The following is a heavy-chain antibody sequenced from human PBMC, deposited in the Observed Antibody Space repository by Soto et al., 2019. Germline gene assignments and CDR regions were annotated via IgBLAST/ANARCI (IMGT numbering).Heavy chain of an antibody. CDR2: IYYSGST. D-gene: IGHD3-22*01. CDR1: GGSISSGDYY. V-gene: IGHV4-30-4*01. J-gene: IGHJ3*02. CDR3: ARAGATYYYDSSGYLDAFDI. Sequence: QVQLQESGPGLVKPSQTLSLTCTVSGGSISSGDYYWSWIRQPPGKGLEWIGYIYYSGSTYYNPSLKRRVTISVDTSKNQFSLKLSSVTAADTAVYYCARAGATYYYDSSGYLDAFDIWGQGTMVTVSS.